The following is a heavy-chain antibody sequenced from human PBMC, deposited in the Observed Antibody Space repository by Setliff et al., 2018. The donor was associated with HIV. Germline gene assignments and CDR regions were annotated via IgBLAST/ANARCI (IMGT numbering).Heavy chain of an antibody. J-gene: IGHJ6*03. V-gene: IGHV1-18*01. CDR1: GYTFRSYG. CDR2: ISPNSGDT. CDR3: ARGGQQWLPYYYYYMDV. D-gene: IGHD6-19*01. Sequence: GASVKVSCKASGYTFRSYGISWVRQAPGQGLEWVGWISPNSGDTDYIQKFQGRVSLTTDTSTSTAYMELRSLRPDDTAIYYCARGGQQWLPYYYYYMDVWGEGTTVTVSS.